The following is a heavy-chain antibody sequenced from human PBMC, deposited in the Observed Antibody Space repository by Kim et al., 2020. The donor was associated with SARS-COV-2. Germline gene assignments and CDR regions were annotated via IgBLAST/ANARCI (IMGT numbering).Heavy chain of an antibody. V-gene: IGHV4-39*07. Sequence: SETLSLTCTVSGGSISSTNYYWGWIRQPPGKGLEWIGDIHYSGSTYYNPSLKSRVTIAVDPSKNQFSLTLSSVTAADTSVYYCARRPYYYRDGNYNYWG. CDR2: IHYSGST. CDR1: GGSISSTNYY. CDR3: ARRPYYYRDGNYNY. J-gene: IGHJ4*01. D-gene: IGHD3-3*01.